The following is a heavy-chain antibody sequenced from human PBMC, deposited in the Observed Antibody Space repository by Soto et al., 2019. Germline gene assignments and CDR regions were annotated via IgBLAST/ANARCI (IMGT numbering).Heavy chain of an antibody. CDR2: IYYSGTT. V-gene: IGHV4-61*01. CDR3: ARSPRGYIFGYYVDS. Sequence: QVRLQESRPGLVKPSETLSLTCTVSGASVNNGSYYRSWIRQSPGKGLEWIGYIYYSGTTTYNPPLKSRFTISVDTSKNQLFLKVKSVTAADMAVYYCARSPRGYIFGYYVDSWGQGTQVTVSS. CDR1: GASVNNGSYY. J-gene: IGHJ4*02. D-gene: IGHD5-18*01.